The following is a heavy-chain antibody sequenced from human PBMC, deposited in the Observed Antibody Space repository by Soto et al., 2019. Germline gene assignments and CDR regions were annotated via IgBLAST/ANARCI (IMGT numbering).Heavy chain of an antibody. CDR2: ISGHNGVT. V-gene: IGHV1-18*04. Sequence: QVQLVQSGPEVKKPEASVKVSCKTSGYTFTSSGIGWVRQAPGQGPEWMGWISGHNGVTNFARNFQDRVTLTIDSSTTTAYMEVRSLSFADTAIYYCARDLGGYGIFDDWGQGTLGTVSS. CDR1: GYTFTSSG. CDR3: ARDLGGYGIFDD. J-gene: IGHJ4*02. D-gene: IGHD5-12*01.